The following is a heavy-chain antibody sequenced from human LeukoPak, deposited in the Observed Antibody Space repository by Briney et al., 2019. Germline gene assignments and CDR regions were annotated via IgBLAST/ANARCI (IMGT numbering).Heavy chain of an antibody. D-gene: IGHD3-22*01. V-gene: IGHV1-46*01. CDR2: INPSGGST. CDR3: ARAGGALSYYYDSSLLGY. J-gene: IGHJ4*02. Sequence: ASVKVSCKASGYTFTSYYMHWVRQAPGQGLEWMGIINPSGGSTSCAQKFQGRVTMTRDTSTSTVYMELSSLRSEDTAVYYCARAGGALSYYYDSSLLGYWGQGTLVTVSS. CDR1: GYTFTSYY.